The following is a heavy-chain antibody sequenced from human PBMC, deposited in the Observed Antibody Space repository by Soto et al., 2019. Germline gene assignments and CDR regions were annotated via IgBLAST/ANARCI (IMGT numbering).Heavy chain of an antibody. CDR1: GDTFNFYS. CDR2: VNPIVSMS. D-gene: IGHD3-10*01. Sequence: QVQLVQSGAEVKRPGSSVKVSCKASGDTFNFYSINWVRQAPGLGLEWMGRVNPIVSMSNYAQKFQGRVTMTADNSTGTAYRELSSLSSEETAIYYCASSYGSGYRAFDYWGQGALVTVSS. CDR3: ASSYGSGYRAFDY. J-gene: IGHJ4*02. V-gene: IGHV1-69*02.